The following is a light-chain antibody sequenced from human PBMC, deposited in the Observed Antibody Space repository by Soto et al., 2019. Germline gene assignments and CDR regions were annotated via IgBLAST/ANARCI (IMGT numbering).Light chain of an antibody. V-gene: IGKV3-15*01. CDR2: GAS. CDR3: QQYTNWPPFT. Sequence: EIVMTQSPATLSVSPGERATLSCRASQSVSSNLAWYQQKPGQAPRLLIYGASTRATGIPARFSGSGSGTELSITISSLQSEDFAVHYCQQYTNWPPFTFGPGTKVDIK. CDR1: QSVSSN. J-gene: IGKJ3*01.